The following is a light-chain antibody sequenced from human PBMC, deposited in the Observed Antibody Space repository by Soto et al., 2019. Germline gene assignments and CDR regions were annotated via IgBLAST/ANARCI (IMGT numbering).Light chain of an antibody. CDR2: STS. CDR3: QQYDSSLWT. V-gene: IGKV3-20*01. CDR1: QSVSTPY. Sequence: ENVLTQSPDTLSLSPGERATLSCRASQSVSTPYLAWYQQRPGQAPRLLIYSTSTRASGIPDRFRGSGSGTDFTLTISRLEPEDFAVYYCQQYDSSLWTFGQGTKVEIK. J-gene: IGKJ1*01.